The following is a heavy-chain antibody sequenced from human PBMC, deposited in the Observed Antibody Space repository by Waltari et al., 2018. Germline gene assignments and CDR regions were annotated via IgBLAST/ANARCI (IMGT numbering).Heavy chain of an antibody. CDR3: ARSYNWNDGRLDY. CDR1: GFTVSSNH. Sequence: DVYLVESGGGLIQPGGSLRLSCAASGFTVSSNHINWVRQAPGKGLEWVSIIYTDGTTFYADSVKGRFSISRDNSKNTVYLRMNSLRAKDTAIYYCARSYNWNDGRLDYWGQGTLVTVSS. D-gene: IGHD1-20*01. V-gene: IGHV3-53*01. J-gene: IGHJ4*02. CDR2: IYTDGTT.